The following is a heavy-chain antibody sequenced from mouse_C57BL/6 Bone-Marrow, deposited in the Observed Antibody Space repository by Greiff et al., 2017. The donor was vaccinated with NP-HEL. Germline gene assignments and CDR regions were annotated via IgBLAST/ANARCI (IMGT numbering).Heavy chain of an antibody. J-gene: IGHJ1*03. CDR1: GYTFTDYY. Sequence: VQLQQSGPELVKPGASVKISCKASGYTFTDYYMNWVKQSHGKSLEWIGDINPNNGGTSYNQKFKGKATLTVDKSSSTAYMELRSLTSEDSAVYYCAREGGRCLYFHVWGTGTTVTVSS. CDR2: INPNNGGT. CDR3: AREGGRCLYFHV. V-gene: IGHV1-26*01. D-gene: IGHD6-1*01.